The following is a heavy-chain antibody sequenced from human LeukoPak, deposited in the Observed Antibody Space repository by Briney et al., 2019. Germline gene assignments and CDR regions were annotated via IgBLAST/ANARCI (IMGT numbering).Heavy chain of an antibody. D-gene: IGHD6-13*01. V-gene: IGHV3-21*01. CDR2: ISGSSSSI. CDR3: AKDHGYSSSWDYYFDY. J-gene: IGHJ4*02. Sequence: GGSLRLSCAASGFTFSNSVNWVRQAPGKGLEWVSSISGSSSSIYYADSLKGRFTISRDNSKNTLYLQMNSLRAEDTAVYYCAKDHGYSSSWDYYFDYWGQGTLVTVSS. CDR1: GFTFSNS.